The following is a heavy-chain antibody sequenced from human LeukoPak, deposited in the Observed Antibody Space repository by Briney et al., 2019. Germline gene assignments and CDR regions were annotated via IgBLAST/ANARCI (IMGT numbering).Heavy chain of an antibody. CDR1: GFTFSSYW. D-gene: IGHD1-26*01. V-gene: IGHV3-7*03. CDR3: AKGSGSYWGSDY. Sequence: GGSLRLSCAASGFTFSSYWMIWVRQAPGKGLEWVANINQDGSARYSVDSVKGRFTISRDNAKNSLYLQMNSLRAEDTALYYCAKGSGSYWGSDYWGQGTLVTVSS. CDR2: INQDGSAR. J-gene: IGHJ4*02.